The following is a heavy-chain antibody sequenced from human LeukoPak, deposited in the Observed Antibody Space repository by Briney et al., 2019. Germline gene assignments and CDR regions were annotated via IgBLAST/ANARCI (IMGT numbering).Heavy chain of an antibody. J-gene: IGHJ4*02. V-gene: IGHV4-38-2*01. Sequence: SETLSLTCAVSGYSICSGYYWGWIRQPPGKGLEWIGSIYHRGSTYYNPSLKSRVTISVDTSKNQFSLKLSSVTAADTAVYYCAGWFGELLSLFTYWGQGTLVTVSS. D-gene: IGHD3-10*01. CDR1: GYSICSGYY. CDR3: AGWFGELLSLFTY. CDR2: IYHRGST.